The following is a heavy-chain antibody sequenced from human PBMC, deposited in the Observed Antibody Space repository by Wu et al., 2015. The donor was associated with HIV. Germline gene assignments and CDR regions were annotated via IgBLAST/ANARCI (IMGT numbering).Heavy chain of an antibody. D-gene: IGHD6-19*01. CDR1: GGTFTSFD. Sequence: QVQLVQSGAEVKKPGSSVKVSCKASGGTFTSFDINWVRQATGQGLEWMGWMNPNSGNTGYAQKFQGRVTMTRNSSISTAYMELSSLKSEDTAVYYCASLYNSGWSSWGQGTLVTVSS. CDR3: ASLYNSGWSS. J-gene: IGHJ5*02. V-gene: IGHV1-8*01. CDR2: MNPNSGNT.